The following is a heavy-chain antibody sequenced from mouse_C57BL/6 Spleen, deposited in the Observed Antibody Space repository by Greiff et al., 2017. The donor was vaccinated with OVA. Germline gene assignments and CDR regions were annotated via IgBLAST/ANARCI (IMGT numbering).Heavy chain of an antibody. D-gene: IGHD1-1*01. V-gene: IGHV5-17*01. Sequence: EVKVVESGGGLVKPGGSLKLSCAASGFTFSDYGMHWVRQAPEKGLEWVAYISSGSSTIYYADTVKGRFTISRDNAKNTLFLQMTSLRSEDTAMYYCARRTVVVPFDYWGQGTTLTVSS. CDR3: ARRTVVVPFDY. CDR1: GFTFSDYG. J-gene: IGHJ2*01. CDR2: ISSGSSTI.